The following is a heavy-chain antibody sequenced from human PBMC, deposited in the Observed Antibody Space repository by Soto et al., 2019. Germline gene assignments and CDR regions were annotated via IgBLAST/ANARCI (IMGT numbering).Heavy chain of an antibody. CDR1: GGSISSYY. V-gene: IGHV4-4*07. J-gene: IGHJ5*02. D-gene: IGHD2-15*01. Sequence: LSLTCAVSGGSISSYYWSWIRQPAGKGLEWIGRIYTSGSTNYNPSLKSRVTMSVDTSKNQFSLKLSSVTAADTAVYYCAREGSHCSGGSCYSTWGQGTLVTVSS. CDR3: AREGSHCSGGSCYST. CDR2: IYTSGST.